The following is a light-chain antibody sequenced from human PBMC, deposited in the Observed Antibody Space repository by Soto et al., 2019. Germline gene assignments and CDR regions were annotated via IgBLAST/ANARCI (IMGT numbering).Light chain of an antibody. J-gene: IGKJ1*01. CDR1: QPIYSDY. V-gene: IGKV3-20*01. CDR3: HQYGSSPAT. Sequence: EIVLTQSPGTLSLCSGERATLSCRASQPIYSDYFAWYVQKPGQAPRLLIYGASSRATGIPDRFSGSGSGTDFTLTISRLEPEDFAVYYCHQYGSSPATFGQGTKV. CDR2: GAS.